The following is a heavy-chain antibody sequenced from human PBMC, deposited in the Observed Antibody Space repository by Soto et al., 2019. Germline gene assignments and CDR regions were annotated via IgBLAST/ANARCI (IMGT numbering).Heavy chain of an antibody. CDR1: GYTFTSYG. J-gene: IGHJ4*02. D-gene: IGHD2-15*01. CDR3: ARDPYCSGGSCYSDFDY. V-gene: IGHV1-18*01. Sequence: GASVKVSCKASGYTFTSYGISWVRQAPGQGLEWMGWISAYNGNTNYAQKLQGRVTMTTDTSTSTAYMELRSLRSDDTAVYYCARDPYCSGGSCYSDFDYWGQGTLVTVSS. CDR2: ISAYNGNT.